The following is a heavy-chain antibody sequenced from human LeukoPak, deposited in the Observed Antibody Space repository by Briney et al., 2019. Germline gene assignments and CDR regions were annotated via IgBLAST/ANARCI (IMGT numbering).Heavy chain of an antibody. CDR1: GFTFSSYA. Sequence: GGSLRLSCAASGFTFSSYAMHWVRQAPGKGLEWVAVISYDGSNKYYADSVKGRFTISRDNSMNTLYLQMNSLRAEDTAVYYCARVGYYDSSGCYPPDYWGQGTLVTVSS. CDR3: ARVGYYDSSGCYPPDY. V-gene: IGHV3-30-3*01. CDR2: ISYDGSNK. D-gene: IGHD3-22*01. J-gene: IGHJ4*02.